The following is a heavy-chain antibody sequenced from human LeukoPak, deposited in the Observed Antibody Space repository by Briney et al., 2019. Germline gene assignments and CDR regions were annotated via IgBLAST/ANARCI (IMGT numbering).Heavy chain of an antibody. D-gene: IGHD5-18*01. J-gene: IGHJ5*02. CDR1: GGSLHNYY. V-gene: IGHV4-59*12. CDR2: IDYSGST. Sequence: NPSETLSLTCTVSGGSLHNYYWSWIRQPPGKGLEWIGYIDYSGSTNYNPSLKSRVTISVDTSKNQFSLKLSSVTAADTAVYYCAREGVDTAMVTIWFDPWGQGTLVTVSS. CDR3: AREGVDTAMVTIWFDP.